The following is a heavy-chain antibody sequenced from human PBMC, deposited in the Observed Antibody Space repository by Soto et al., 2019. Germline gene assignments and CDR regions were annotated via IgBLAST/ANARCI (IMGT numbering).Heavy chain of an antibody. Sequence: ASVKVSCKASGYTFTTYGISWVRQAPGQGLEWMGWISAYYGSTDYEQKFQGRVTMTRDTSTSTAYMELRSLRSDDTAVYYCVREAEYNSFISFAYRGQGTPVTVSS. J-gene: IGHJ4*02. CDR3: VREAEYNSFISFAY. V-gene: IGHV1-18*01. CDR2: ISAYYGST. D-gene: IGHD1-1*01. CDR1: GYTFTTYG.